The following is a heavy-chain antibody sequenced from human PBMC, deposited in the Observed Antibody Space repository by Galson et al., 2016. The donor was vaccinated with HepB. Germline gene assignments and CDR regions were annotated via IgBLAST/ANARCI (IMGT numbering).Heavy chain of an antibody. CDR1: GYTFTRFF. CDR2: VDPAGLTT. Sequence: SVKVSCKASGYTFTRFFIHWVRQVPGQGLEWMGIVDPAGLTTEYAQRFQDRLTMTGDTSTSTVHMELSGLTSADTAMYYCARDALLDGYSGYEGAFDIWGHGTIVTVSS. V-gene: IGHV1-46*01. CDR3: ARDALLDGYSGYEGAFDI. J-gene: IGHJ3*02. D-gene: IGHD5-12*01.